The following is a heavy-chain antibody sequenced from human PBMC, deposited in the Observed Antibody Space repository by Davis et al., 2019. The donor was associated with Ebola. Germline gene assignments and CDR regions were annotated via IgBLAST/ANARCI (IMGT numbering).Heavy chain of an antibody. D-gene: IGHD3-16*01. J-gene: IGHJ5*02. V-gene: IGHV4-59*08. Sequence: PSETLSLTCTVSGGSISGYYWNWIRQPPGKGLEWIGYLYYGGSTNYNPPLKSRVTISVDTSKNQFSLKLSSVTAADTAVYFCARRRMQGVMGWFDPWGQGTLVTVSS. CDR2: LYYGGST. CDR3: ARRRMQGVMGWFDP. CDR1: GGSISGYY.